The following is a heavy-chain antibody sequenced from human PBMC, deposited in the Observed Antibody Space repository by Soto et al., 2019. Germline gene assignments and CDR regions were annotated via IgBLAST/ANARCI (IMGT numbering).Heavy chain of an antibody. CDR2: IYYSGST. Sequence: SETLSLTCTVSGGSISSYYWSWICQPPGKGLEWIGYIYYSGSTCYNPSLKSRVTISVDTSKNQFSLKLSSVTAADTAVYYCARAQRGYSYGPRLLDYWGQGTLVTVSS. J-gene: IGHJ4*02. D-gene: IGHD5-18*01. V-gene: IGHV4-30-4*01. CDR1: GGSISSYY. CDR3: ARAQRGYSYGPRLLDY.